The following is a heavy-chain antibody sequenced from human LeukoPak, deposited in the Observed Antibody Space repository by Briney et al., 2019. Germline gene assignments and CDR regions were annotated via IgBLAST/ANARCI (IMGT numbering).Heavy chain of an antibody. Sequence: ASVKVSCKVSGYTLTELSMHWVRQAPGKGLEWMGGFDPEDGETIYAQKFQGRVTMTEGTSTDTAYMELSSLRSEDTAVYYCATDVWFGESSFDYWGQGTLVTVSS. D-gene: IGHD3-10*01. CDR2: FDPEDGET. CDR3: ATDVWFGESSFDY. CDR1: GYTLTELS. V-gene: IGHV1-24*01. J-gene: IGHJ4*02.